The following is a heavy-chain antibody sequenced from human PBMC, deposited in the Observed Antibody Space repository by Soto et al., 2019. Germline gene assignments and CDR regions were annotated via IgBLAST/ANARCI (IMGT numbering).Heavy chain of an antibody. CDR2: IIPIFGTA. CDR3: ARGNHRWLQLWYFDL. CDR1: GGTFSSYT. Sequence: QVQLVQSGAEVKKPGSSVTVSCKASGGTFSSYTISWVRQAPGQGLEWMGGIIPIFGTANYAQKFQGRVTNXXDXSXXTAYMELSSLRSEDTAVYYCARGNHRWLQLWYFDLWGRGTLVTVSS. J-gene: IGHJ2*01. V-gene: IGHV1-69*05. D-gene: IGHD5-12*01.